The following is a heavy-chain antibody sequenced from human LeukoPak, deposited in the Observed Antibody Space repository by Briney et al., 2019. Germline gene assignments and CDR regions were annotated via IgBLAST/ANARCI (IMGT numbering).Heavy chain of an antibody. D-gene: IGHD2/OR15-2a*01. CDR2: IYPGDSDT. Sequence: GESLKISCKGSGYSFTSYWIGWVRQMPGKGLDWMGSIYPGDSDTRYSPSFQGQVTISADKSISTAYLQWRSLKPSETALYYCGRHNNLGSAYWGQGTLVTVSS. V-gene: IGHV5-51*01. CDR3: GRHNNLGSAY. CDR1: GYSFTSYW. J-gene: IGHJ4*02.